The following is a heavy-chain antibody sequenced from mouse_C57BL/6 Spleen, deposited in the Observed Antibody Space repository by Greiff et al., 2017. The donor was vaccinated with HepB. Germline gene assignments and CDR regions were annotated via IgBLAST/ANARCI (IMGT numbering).Heavy chain of an antibody. CDR3: ARDWDGAMDY. J-gene: IGHJ4*01. V-gene: IGHV1-80*01. D-gene: IGHD4-1*01. CDR1: GYAFSSYW. CDR2: IYPGDGDT. Sequence: VQLQQSGAELVKPGASVKISCKASGYAFSSYWMNRVKQRPGKGLEWIGQIYPGDGDTNYNGKFKGKATLTADKSSSTAYMQLSSLTSEDSAVYFCARDWDGAMDYWGQGTSVTVSS.